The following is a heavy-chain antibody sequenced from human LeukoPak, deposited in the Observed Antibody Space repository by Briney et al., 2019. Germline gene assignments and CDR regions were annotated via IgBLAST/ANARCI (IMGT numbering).Heavy chain of an antibody. CDR1: GFIFSSYW. CDR2: IRPDGGAQ. V-gene: IGHV3-7*01. D-gene: IGHD6-13*01. J-gene: IGHJ4*02. Sequence: GGSLRLSCTPSGFIFSSYWMTWVRQAPGKGLEWVANIRPDGGAQNYVDSVKGRFTISRDNAKNSLFLQMNSLGVEDTAVYYCARATVATAGTEWGQGTLVTVSS. CDR3: ARATVATAGTE.